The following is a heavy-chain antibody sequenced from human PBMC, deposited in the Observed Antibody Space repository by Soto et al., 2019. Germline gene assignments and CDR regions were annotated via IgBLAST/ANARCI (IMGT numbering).Heavy chain of an antibody. CDR3: VRDGLSCSRPICSSAPYNWFDP. V-gene: IGHV3-30-3*01. J-gene: IGHJ5*02. D-gene: IGHD2-2*01. Sequence: QVQLVESGGGVVQPGRSLRLSCAASGFTFSSYAMHWVRQAPGKGLEWVAVISYDATNRYYADSVRGRFTISRDDSENMLHLQMNSLRGEDTAVYYCVRDGLSCSRPICSSAPYNWFDPWGQGTQVTVTS. CDR1: GFTFSSYA. CDR2: ISYDATNR.